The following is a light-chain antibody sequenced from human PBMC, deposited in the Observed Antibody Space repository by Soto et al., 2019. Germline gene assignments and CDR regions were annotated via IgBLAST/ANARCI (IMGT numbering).Light chain of an antibody. CDR3: QQYGSSPDE. V-gene: IGKV3-20*01. CDR1: QSVSSSY. J-gene: IGKJ2*01. Sequence: EIVLTNSPGTLSLSPGERATLSCRASQSVSSSYLAWYQQKPGQAPRLLIYGASSRATGIPDRFSGSGSGTDFTLTISRLEPEDFAVYYCQQYGSSPDEFGLGTKVDIK. CDR2: GAS.